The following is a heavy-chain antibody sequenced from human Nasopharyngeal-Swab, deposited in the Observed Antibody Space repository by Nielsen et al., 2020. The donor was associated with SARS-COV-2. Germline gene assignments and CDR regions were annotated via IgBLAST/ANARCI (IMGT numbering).Heavy chain of an antibody. V-gene: IGHV1-69*13. CDR2: IIPMFGTP. D-gene: IGHD3-10*01. J-gene: IGHJ5*02. CDR1: GGTFSSYA. Sequence: SVKVSCKASGGTFSSYAISWVRQAPGQGLEWMGGIIPMFGTPSYAQKFQGRVTITADESTSTAYMELSSLRSEDTAVYYCARQYYYGSGSYYNPNWFDPWGQGTLVTVSS. CDR3: ARQYYYGSGSYYNPNWFDP.